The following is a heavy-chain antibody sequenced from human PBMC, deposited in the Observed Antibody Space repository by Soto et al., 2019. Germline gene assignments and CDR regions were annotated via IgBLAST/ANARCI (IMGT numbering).Heavy chain of an antibody. D-gene: IGHD3-22*01. CDR1: GYTFTSYA. CDR2: INAGNGNT. V-gene: IGHV1-3*01. Sequence: GASVKVSCKASGYTFTSYAMHWVRQAPGQRLEWMGWINAGNGNTKYSQKFQGRVTITRDTSASTAYMELSSLRSEDTAVYYCARSAHYYDSSGYYGWGQGTLVTVSS. CDR3: ARSAHYYDSSGYYG. J-gene: IGHJ4*02.